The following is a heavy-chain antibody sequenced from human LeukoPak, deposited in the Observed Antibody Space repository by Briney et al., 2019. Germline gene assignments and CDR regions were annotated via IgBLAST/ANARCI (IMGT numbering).Heavy chain of an antibody. V-gene: IGHV1-8*01. CDR1: GYTFTIYD. CDR2: MNPNSGNT. D-gene: IGHD5-18*01. J-gene: IGHJ5*02. Sequence: ASVKVSCKASGYTFTIYDINWVRQATGQGLEWRGWMNPNSGNTGYAQKFQGRVTMTRDTSISTAYMELSRLRSDDTAVYYCARAFALGGAMVTSYWFDPGGQGTLVTVSS. CDR3: ARAFALGGAMVTSYWFDP.